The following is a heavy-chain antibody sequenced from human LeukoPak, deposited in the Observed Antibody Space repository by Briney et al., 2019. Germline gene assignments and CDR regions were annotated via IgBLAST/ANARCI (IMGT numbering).Heavy chain of an antibody. CDR3: AKPRCPGGSYLTFDF. V-gene: IGHV4-34*01. CDR2: INHGGST. J-gene: IGHJ4*02. Sequence: PSETLSLTCAVYSGSFRNYYWSWIRQPPGKGLEWIGEINHGGSTNYNPSLKSRATISVDTSKNQLSLNLSSVTAADTAVYYCAKPRCPGGSYLTFDFRDQGTLVTVSS. CDR1: SGSFRNYY. D-gene: IGHD1-26*01.